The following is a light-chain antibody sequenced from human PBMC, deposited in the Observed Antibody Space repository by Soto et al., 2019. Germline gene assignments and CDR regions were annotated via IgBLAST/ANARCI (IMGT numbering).Light chain of an antibody. CDR3: CSYAGISTLAV. CDR2: EVS. Sequence: QSALTQPASVSGSPGQSITISCTGTSSDVGSYNLVSWYQQHPGKAPKLMIYEVSKRPSGVSNRFSGSKSGNTASLTISGLQAEDEADYYSCSYAGISTLAVFGGGTQLTVL. CDR1: SSDVGSYNL. V-gene: IGLV2-23*02. J-gene: IGLJ7*01.